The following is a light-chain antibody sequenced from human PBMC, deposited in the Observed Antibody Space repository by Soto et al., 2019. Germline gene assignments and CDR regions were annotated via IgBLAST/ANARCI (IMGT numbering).Light chain of an antibody. J-gene: IGKJ5*01. V-gene: IGKV1-27*01. CDR1: EGISNF. Sequence: DIQMTQSPSSLSASVGDRVTITCRASEGISNFLAWYQQKPGKVPKLLISAASTLQSGVPSRFSGSGSGTDFTLTITSLQPEDVATYYCQKYSSVITFGQGTRREIK. CDR3: QKYSSVIT. CDR2: AAS.